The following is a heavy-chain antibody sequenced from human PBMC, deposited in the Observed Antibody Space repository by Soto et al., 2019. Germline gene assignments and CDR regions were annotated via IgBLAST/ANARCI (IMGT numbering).Heavy chain of an antibody. V-gene: IGHV1-8*01. Sequence: ASVKVSCKASGYTFTSYDINWVRQATGQGLEWMGWMNPNSGNTGYAQKFQGRVTMTRNTSISTAYMELSSLRSEDTAVYYCARGTAAGPYYYYYMDVWGKGTTVTVSS. CDR2: MNPNSGNT. CDR1: GYTFTSYD. CDR3: ARGTAAGPYYYYYMDV. J-gene: IGHJ6*03. D-gene: IGHD6-13*01.